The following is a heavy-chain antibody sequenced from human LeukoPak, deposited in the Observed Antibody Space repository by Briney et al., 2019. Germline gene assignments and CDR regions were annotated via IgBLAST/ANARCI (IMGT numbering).Heavy chain of an antibody. D-gene: IGHD6-13*01. V-gene: IGHV4-34*01. CDR2: INHSGGT. Sequence: PSETLSLTCAVYGGSFSTYYWSWIRHPPGKGLEWIGEINHSGGTSYNPSLKSRVTISADTSRNQMSLKLSPVTAADTAVYYCARGLGSWYNSWGQGTLVTVSS. CDR3: ARGLGSWYNS. J-gene: IGHJ5*02. CDR1: GGSFSTYY.